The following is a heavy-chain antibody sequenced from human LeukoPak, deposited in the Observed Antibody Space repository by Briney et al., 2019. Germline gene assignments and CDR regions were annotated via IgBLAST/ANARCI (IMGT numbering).Heavy chain of an antibody. Sequence: PGGSLRLSCVASGFDFSNYVMSWVRQAPGKGLEWVSGISDSGHITYYTDSLKGRFTISRDNSKKMLFLQLNSLRVEDTAVYYCAKPPRAVSGHYYGMDVWGRGTTVTVSS. CDR1: GFDFSNYV. J-gene: IGHJ6*02. CDR2: ISDSGHIT. D-gene: IGHD6-19*01. V-gene: IGHV3-23*01. CDR3: AKPPRAVSGHYYGMDV.